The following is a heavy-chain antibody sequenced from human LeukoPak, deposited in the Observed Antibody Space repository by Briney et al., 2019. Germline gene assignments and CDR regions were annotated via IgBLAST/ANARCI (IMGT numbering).Heavy chain of an antibody. CDR2: IKSNSDGGAA. Sequence: PGGSLRLSCAASGFTFSYAWVGWVRQAPGKGLEWVGRIKSNSDGGAAEYAAPVKGRFTISRDDSKNTLYLQMNSLKTEDTAVYYCTTGEVAASGYWGQGTLVTVSS. J-gene: IGHJ4*02. D-gene: IGHD6-13*01. V-gene: IGHV3-15*01. CDR3: TTGEVAASGY. CDR1: GFTFSYAW.